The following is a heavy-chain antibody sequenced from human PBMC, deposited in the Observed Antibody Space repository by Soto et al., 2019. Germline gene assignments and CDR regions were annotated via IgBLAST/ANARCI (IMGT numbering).Heavy chain of an antibody. CDR1: GGSISSSSYY. CDR2: IYYSGST. CDR3: ARHRGLKEYYDILTGQNKVPGYMDV. V-gene: IGHV4-39*01. D-gene: IGHD3-9*01. Sequence: QLQLQESGPGLVKPSETLSLTCTVSGGSISSSSYYWGWIRQPPGKGLEWIGSIYYSGSTYYNPSLKSRVTISVDTSKNQFSLKLSSVTAADTAVYYCARHRGLKEYYDILTGQNKVPGYMDVWGKGTTVTVSS. J-gene: IGHJ6*03.